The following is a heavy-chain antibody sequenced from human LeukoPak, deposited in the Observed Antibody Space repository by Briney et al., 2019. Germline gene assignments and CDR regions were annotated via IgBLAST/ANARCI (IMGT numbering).Heavy chain of an antibody. D-gene: IGHD6-19*01. CDR3: ARRNPHSGAWHPSVFDI. CDR2: IYSGGNT. J-gene: IGHJ3*02. V-gene: IGHV3-66*01. CDR1: GFTVSSNY. Sequence: GRSLRLSCAASGFTVSSNYMNWVRQAPGKGLEWVSIIYSGGNTYYADSVKGRFTISRDNSKNTLYLQMDSLRAEDTAVYYCARRNPHSGAWHPSVFDIWGQGTLVTVSS.